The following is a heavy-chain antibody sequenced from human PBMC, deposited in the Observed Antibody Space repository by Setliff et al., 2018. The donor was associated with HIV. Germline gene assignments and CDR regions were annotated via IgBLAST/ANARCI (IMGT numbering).Heavy chain of an antibody. CDR3: AGLYDFWTHFEAFDI. CDR1: GGSFSGYY. D-gene: IGHD3-3*01. CDR2: INHSGST. J-gene: IGHJ3*02. Sequence: SETLSLTCAVYGGSFSGYYWSWIRQPPGKGLEWIGEINHSGSTNYNPSLKSRVTISVDTSKNQFSLKLSSVTAADTAVYYCAGLYDFWTHFEAFDIWGQGTMVTVSS. V-gene: IGHV4-34*01.